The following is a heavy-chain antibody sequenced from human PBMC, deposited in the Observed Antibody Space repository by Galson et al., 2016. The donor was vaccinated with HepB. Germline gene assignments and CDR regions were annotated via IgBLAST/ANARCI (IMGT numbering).Heavy chain of an antibody. Sequence: SVKVSCKASGYTFTTYDINWVRQAAGQGLEWMGWMNPKSGTSVYAPKFQDRVTMTRNASISTASMQLRSLTFDDTAVYYCARGGYGGYLFYWGQGARVTVSS. CDR3: ARGGYGGYLFY. D-gene: IGHD6-25*01. CDR1: GYTFTTYD. J-gene: IGHJ4*02. V-gene: IGHV1-8*01. CDR2: MNPKSGTS.